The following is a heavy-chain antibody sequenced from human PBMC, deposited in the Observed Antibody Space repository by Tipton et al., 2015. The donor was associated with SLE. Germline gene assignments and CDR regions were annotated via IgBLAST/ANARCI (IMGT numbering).Heavy chain of an antibody. D-gene: IGHD5-18*01. Sequence: SLRLSCAASGFTFSSYGMHWVRQAPGKGLEWVAFIRYDGSNKYYADSVKGRFTISRDNSKNTLYLQMNSLRAEDTAVYYCAKGLTAMDPDWFDPWGQGTLVTVSS. V-gene: IGHV3-30*02. CDR1: GFTFSSYG. J-gene: IGHJ5*02. CDR3: AKGLTAMDPDWFDP. CDR2: IRYDGSNK.